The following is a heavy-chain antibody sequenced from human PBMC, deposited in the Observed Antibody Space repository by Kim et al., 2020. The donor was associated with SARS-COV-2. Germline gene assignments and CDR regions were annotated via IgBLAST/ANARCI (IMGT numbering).Heavy chain of an antibody. CDR2: ISYDGSNK. Sequence: GGSLRLSCAASGFTFSSYAMHWVRQAPGKGLEWVAVISYDGSNKYYADSVKGRFTISRDNSKNTLYLQMNSLRAEDTAVYYCARDTSSITIFGVVIGDGMDVWGQGTTVTVSS. J-gene: IGHJ6*02. CDR3: ARDTSSITIFGVVIGDGMDV. CDR1: GFTFSSYA. D-gene: IGHD3-3*01. V-gene: IGHV3-30-3*01.